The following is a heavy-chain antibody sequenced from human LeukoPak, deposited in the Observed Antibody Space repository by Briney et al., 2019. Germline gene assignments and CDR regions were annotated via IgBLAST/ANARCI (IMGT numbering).Heavy chain of an antibody. CDR3: ARFPPDSSGFYFDY. CDR1: GFTFSSYA. CDR2: ISDSGGST. D-gene: IGHD3-22*01. J-gene: IGHJ4*02. V-gene: IGHV3-23*01. Sequence: GGSLRLSCAASGFTFSSYAMSWVRQAPGKGLEWVAAISDSGGSTYYADSVKGRFTISRDNSKNTLYLQMNSLRAEDTAVYYCARFPPDSSGFYFDYWGRGTLVTVSS.